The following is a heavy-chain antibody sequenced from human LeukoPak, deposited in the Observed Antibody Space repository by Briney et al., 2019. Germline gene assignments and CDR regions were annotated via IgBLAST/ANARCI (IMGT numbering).Heavy chain of an antibody. V-gene: IGHV4-39*01. J-gene: IGHJ4*02. CDR1: GGSISSSSYY. D-gene: IGHD6-6*01. CDR3: ARHAIEYSSSSGAYYFDY. Sequence: SETLSLTCTVSGGSISSSSYYWGWNRQPQGKGMEGIGRIYYSGSTYYNPSLKSRVTISVDTSKNQFSLKLSSVTAADTAVYYCARHAIEYSSSSGAYYFDYWGQGTLVTVSS. CDR2: IYYSGST.